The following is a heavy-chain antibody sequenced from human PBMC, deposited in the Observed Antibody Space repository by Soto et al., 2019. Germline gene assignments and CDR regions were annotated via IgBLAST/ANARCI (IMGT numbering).Heavy chain of an antibody. V-gene: IGHV3-11*05. CDR1: GLIFSDYY. CDR3: ATGQQIRLADI. CDR2: ISGSGIDT. J-gene: IGHJ3*02. D-gene: IGHD6-13*01. Sequence: QVQLVESGGGLVKPGGSLRLSCAASGLIFSDYYASWIRQAPGKGLEWLSYISGSGIDTNYADSVKGRFTIFRDNAENSLFLQMNSLRAEDTAVYYCATGQQIRLADIWGQGTMVTVYS.